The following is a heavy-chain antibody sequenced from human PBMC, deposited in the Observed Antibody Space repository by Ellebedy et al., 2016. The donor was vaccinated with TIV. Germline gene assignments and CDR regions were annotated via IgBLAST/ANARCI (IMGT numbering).Heavy chain of an antibody. CDR1: GSTVSNYY. CDR3: ARDLGDGSFDY. J-gene: IGHJ4*02. D-gene: IGHD5-24*01. Sequence: PGGSLRLSCAASGSTVSNYYLSWVRQAPGKGLEWVSIIYTGGNTYYADSVKGRFTMSRDDSKNTVYLQMNSLRAEDTAVYYCARDLGDGSFDYWGQGTLVTVSS. V-gene: IGHV3-53*01. CDR2: IYTGGNT.